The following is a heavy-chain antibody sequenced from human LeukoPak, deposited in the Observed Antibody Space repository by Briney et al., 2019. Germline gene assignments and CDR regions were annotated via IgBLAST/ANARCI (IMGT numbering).Heavy chain of an antibody. D-gene: IGHD4-17*01. CDR1: GFTFSSYG. J-gene: IGHJ4*02. Sequence: GGSLRLSCAASGFTFSSYGMSWVRQAPGKGLEWVSSTSSSSSYIYYADSVKGRFTISRDNAKNSLYLQMNSLRADDTAVYYCARDGTVTTSYFDYWGQGTLVTVSS. V-gene: IGHV3-21*01. CDR2: TSSSSSYI. CDR3: ARDGTVTTSYFDY.